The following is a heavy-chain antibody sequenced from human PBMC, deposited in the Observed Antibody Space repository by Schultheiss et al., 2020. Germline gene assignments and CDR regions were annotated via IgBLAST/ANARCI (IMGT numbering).Heavy chain of an antibody. J-gene: IGHJ4*02. CDR2: ISYDGSNK. Sequence: GGSLRLSCAASGFTFSSYAMHWVRQAPGKGLEWVAVISYDGSNKYYADSVKGRFTISRDNSKNTLYLQMNSLRAEDTAVYYCAKVPSSSWPYYFDYWGQGTLVTVAS. V-gene: IGHV3-30*04. CDR3: AKVPSSSWPYYFDY. CDR1: GFTFSSYA. D-gene: IGHD6-13*01.